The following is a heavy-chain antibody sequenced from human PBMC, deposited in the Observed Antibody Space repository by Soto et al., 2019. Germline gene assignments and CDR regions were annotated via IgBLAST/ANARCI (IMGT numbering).Heavy chain of an antibody. J-gene: IGHJ5*01. CDR3: PETLRFEASGRSVWFIS. CDR1: GFTFRDYA. D-gene: IGHD3-16*01. Sequence: GGSLRLSCAAPGFTFRDYAMRWVRQAPGKGLEWVSGISDAGGSTYYADSVKGRFTISRDNPKNILYLQIKSLRAEDTAVYYCPETLRFEASGRSVWFISWGKGTRVTSPQ. CDR2: ISDAGGST. V-gene: IGHV3-23*01.